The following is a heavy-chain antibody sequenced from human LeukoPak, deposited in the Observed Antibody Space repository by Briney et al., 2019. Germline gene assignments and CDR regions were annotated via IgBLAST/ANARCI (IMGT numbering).Heavy chain of an antibody. D-gene: IGHD4-17*01. J-gene: IGHJ4*02. CDR3: ARDRYGDYAYDY. V-gene: IGHV3-48*01. CDR2: ISSGGNTI. CDR1: GFTFSTYS. Sequence: GGSLRLSCAASGFTFSTYSMNWVRQAPGKGLEWVSCISSGGNTIYYADSVKGRFTISRDDAQRSLYLQMNSLRAVDTAVYYCARDRYGDYAYDYWGQGTLVTVSS.